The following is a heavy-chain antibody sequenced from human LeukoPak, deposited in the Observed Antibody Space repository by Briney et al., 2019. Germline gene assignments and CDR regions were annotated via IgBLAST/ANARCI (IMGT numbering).Heavy chain of an antibody. Sequence: PGGSLRLSCAASGFTFSSYAMHWVRQAPGKGMEWVAVISYDGSNKYYADSVKGRFTISRDNSKNTLYLQMNSLRAEDTAEYYCAKVYSSSWHEYYFDYWGQGTLVTVSS. CDR1: GFTFSSYA. CDR2: ISYDGSNK. D-gene: IGHD6-13*01. CDR3: AKVYSSSWHEYYFDY. J-gene: IGHJ4*02. V-gene: IGHV3-30-3*01.